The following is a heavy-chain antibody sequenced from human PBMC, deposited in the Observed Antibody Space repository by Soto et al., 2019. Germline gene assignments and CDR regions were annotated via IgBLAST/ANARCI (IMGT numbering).Heavy chain of an antibody. CDR2: ISYDGSNK. CDR1: GFTFSSYG. Sequence: SLRLSCAASGFTFSSYGMHWVRQAPGKGLEWVAVISYDGSNKYYADSVKGRFTISRDNSKNTLYLQMNSLRAEDTAVYYCAKDSEDIVVVPAAKPYYYYGMDVWGQGTTVTVSS. CDR3: AKDSEDIVVVPAAKPYYYYGMDV. J-gene: IGHJ6*02. V-gene: IGHV3-30*18. D-gene: IGHD2-2*02.